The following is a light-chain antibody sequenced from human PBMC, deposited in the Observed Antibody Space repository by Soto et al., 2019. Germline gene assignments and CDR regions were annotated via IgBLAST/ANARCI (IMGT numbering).Light chain of an antibody. CDR1: QSVSSSY. V-gene: IGKV3-20*01. J-gene: IGKJ5*01. CDR2: GAS. Sequence: EIVLTQSPGTLSLSPGERAPLSCRASQSVSSSYLAWYQQKPGQAPRLLLYGASSRATGTPDRFSVSGSGTDFTLTISRLEPGDFAVYYCQQYGSSPPITFGQGTRLEI. CDR3: QQYGSSPPIT.